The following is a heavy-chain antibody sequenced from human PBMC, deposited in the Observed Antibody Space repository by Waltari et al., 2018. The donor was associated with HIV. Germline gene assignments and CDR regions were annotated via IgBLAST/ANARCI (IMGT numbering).Heavy chain of an antibody. V-gene: IGHV1-3*01. Sequence: QVQLVQSGAEVKKPGASVKVSCKASGYTLTSYAIHWVRQAPGQRLEWMGWINASNDNTKYSQKFQGRVTITRDTSANTAYMELSSLRSEYTAVYYCARWFSSSWYYYGMDVWGQGTTVTVSS. D-gene: IGHD6-13*01. CDR3: ARWFSSSWYYYGMDV. CDR2: INASNDNT. J-gene: IGHJ6*02. CDR1: GYTLTSYA.